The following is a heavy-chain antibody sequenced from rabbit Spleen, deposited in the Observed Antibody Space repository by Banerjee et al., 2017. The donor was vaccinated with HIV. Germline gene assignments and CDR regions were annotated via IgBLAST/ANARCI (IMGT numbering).Heavy chain of an antibody. Sequence: VESGGDLVKPGASLTLTCTASGFSFSSSDYMCWVRQAPGKGLEWISCIAGDSSGFTYSATWAKGRFTCSKTSSTTVTLQMTSLTVADTATYFCARDTGTSFSSYGMDLWGPGTLVTVS. D-gene: IGHD7-1*01. CDR2: IAGDSSGFT. CDR3: ARDTGTSFSSYGMDL. J-gene: IGHJ6*01. CDR1: GFSFSSSDY. V-gene: IGHV1S40*01.